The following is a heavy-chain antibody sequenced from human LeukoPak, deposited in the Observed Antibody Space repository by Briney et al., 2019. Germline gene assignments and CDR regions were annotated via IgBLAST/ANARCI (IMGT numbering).Heavy chain of an antibody. J-gene: IGHJ5*02. Sequence: KPSETLSLTCTVSGGSISSYYWSWIRQPPGKGLEWIGYIYYSGSTNYNPSLKSRVTISVDTSKNQFSLKLSSVTAADTAVYYCAGKMTTVTSSWFDPWGQGTLVTVSS. CDR3: AGKMTTVTSSWFDP. D-gene: IGHD4-17*01. CDR2: IYYSGST. CDR1: GGSISSYY. V-gene: IGHV4-59*12.